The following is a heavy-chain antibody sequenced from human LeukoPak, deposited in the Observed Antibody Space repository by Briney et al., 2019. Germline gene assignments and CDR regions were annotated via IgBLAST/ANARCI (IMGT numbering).Heavy chain of an antibody. V-gene: IGHV1-18*01. CDR2: ISAYNGNT. Sequence: EASVKVSCKASGYTFTSYGISWVRQAPGQALEWMGWISAYNGNTNYAQKLQGRVTMTTDTSTSTAYMELRSLRSDDTAVYYCARDDTYYYGSGSYPDYWGQGTLVTVSS. D-gene: IGHD3-10*01. J-gene: IGHJ4*02. CDR1: GYTFTSYG. CDR3: ARDDTYYYGSGSYPDY.